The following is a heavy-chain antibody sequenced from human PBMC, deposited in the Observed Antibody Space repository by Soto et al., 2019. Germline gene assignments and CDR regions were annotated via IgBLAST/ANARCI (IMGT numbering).Heavy chain of an antibody. D-gene: IGHD3-3*01. V-gene: IGHV3-30-3*01. CDR3: ARLSVVGHYDFWSGYLGH. J-gene: IGHJ4*02. CDR1: GFTFSSYA. Sequence: GGSLRLSCAASGFTFSSYALHWVRQAPGKGLEWVAVISYDGSRKYYADSVKGRCTVSRDDTKNTLCLHMNSVSAEDTAVYYCARLSVVGHYDFWSGYLGHWGQGTLVTVSS. CDR2: ISYDGSRK.